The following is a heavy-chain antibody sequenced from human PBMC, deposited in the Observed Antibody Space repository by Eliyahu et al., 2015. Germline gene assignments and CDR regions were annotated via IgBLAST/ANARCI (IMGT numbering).Heavy chain of an antibody. V-gene: IGHV2-26*01. D-gene: IGHD3-3*01. CDR3: ARINYDFWSGTLPFDP. J-gene: IGHJ5*02. CDR2: IFSNDEK. Sequence: QVTLKESGPVLVTPTETLTLTCTVXGFSLXXXRMGVXWXRQXPGKALEXLAHIFSNDEKSYSTSLKSRLTISKDTSKSQVVLTMTNMDPVDTATYYCARINYDFWSGTLPFDPWGQGTLVTVSS. CDR1: GFSLXXXRMG.